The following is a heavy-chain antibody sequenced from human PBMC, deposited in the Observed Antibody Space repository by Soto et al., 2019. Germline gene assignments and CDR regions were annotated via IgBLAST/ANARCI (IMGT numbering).Heavy chain of an antibody. CDR1: GFTLGNYW. CDR3: ARGGLDPFDY. Sequence: EVQLVESGGGLVQSGGSLRLSCAASGFTLGNYWMHWVRQAPGKGLVWVSRINDYGTTINYAESVEGRFIISRDDAKSAVYLQMKNVGAADSAVSNGARGGLDPFDYWGQGAMVTVSS. CDR2: INDYGTTI. V-gene: IGHV3-74*01. J-gene: IGHJ4*02. D-gene: IGHD1-1*01.